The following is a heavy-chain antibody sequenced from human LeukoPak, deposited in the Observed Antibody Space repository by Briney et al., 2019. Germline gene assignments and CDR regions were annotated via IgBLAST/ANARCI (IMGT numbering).Heavy chain of an antibody. Sequence: ASVKVSCKASGYTFTSYDINWVRQATGQGLEWMGWMNPNSGNTGYAQKFQGRVTMTRNTSISTAYMELSSLRSEDTAVYYCAIHYYYDSSGYYHIDYWGQGTLVTVSS. CDR3: AIHYYYDSSGYYHIDY. CDR2: MNPNSGNT. CDR1: GYTFTSYD. J-gene: IGHJ4*02. D-gene: IGHD3-22*01. V-gene: IGHV1-8*01.